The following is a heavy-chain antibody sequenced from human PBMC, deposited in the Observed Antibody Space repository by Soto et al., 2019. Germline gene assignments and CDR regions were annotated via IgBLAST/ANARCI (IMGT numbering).Heavy chain of an antibody. CDR3: AAPPRYTAMGSSCYDSSGYYYY. Sequence: ASVKVSCKASGGTFSSYAISWVRQAPGQGLEWMGGIIPILGIANYAQKFQGRVTITADKSTSTAYMELSSLRSEDTAGYYCAAPPRYTAMGSSCYDSSGYYYYWGQGTLVTVSS. CDR1: GGTFSSYA. CDR2: IIPILGIA. D-gene: IGHD3-22*01. J-gene: IGHJ4*02. V-gene: IGHV1-69*10.